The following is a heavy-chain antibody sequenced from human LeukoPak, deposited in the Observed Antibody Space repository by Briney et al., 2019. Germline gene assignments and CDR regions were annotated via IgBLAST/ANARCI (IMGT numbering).Heavy chain of an antibody. CDR3: ARDLRYCSSTSCYSRIDY. J-gene: IGHJ4*02. V-gene: IGHV4-31*03. D-gene: IGHD2-2*01. CDR1: GGSISSGGYY. CDR2: IYYSGST. Sequence: SETLSLTCTVSGGSISSGGYYWSWIRQHPGKGLEWIGYIYYSGSTYYNPSLKSRVTISVDTSKNQFSLKLSSVTAADTAVYYCARDLRYCSSTSCYSRIDYWGQGTLVTVSS.